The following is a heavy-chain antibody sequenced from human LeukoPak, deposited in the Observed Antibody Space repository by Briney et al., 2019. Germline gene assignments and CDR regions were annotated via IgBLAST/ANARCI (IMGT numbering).Heavy chain of an antibody. Sequence: ASVKVSCKASGGTFSSYAISWVRQAPGQGLEWMGRIIPIFGTANYAQKFQGRVTITADKSTSTAYMELSSLRSEDTAVYYCARDYCDSSGPAYWGQGTLVTVSS. CDR1: GGTFSSYA. J-gene: IGHJ4*02. D-gene: IGHD3-22*01. CDR2: IIPIFGTA. CDR3: ARDYCDSSGPAY. V-gene: IGHV1-69*06.